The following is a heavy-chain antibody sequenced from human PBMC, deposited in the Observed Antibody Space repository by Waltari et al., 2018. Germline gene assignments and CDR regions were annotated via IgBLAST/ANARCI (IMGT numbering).Heavy chain of an antibody. CDR1: GFTFSRYY. J-gene: IGHJ5*02. V-gene: IGHV3-21*01. D-gene: IGHD3-22*01. Sequence: EVQLVESGGGLVNPGGSLRLCCAASGFTFSRYYMNWVRKAPGKGLEWVSSMSSSSSYIYYADSVKGRFTISRDNAKNSLYLQMNSLRAEETAVYYCERDPDYEISAGWFDPWGQGTLVTVSS. CDR2: MSSSSSYI. CDR3: ERDPDYEISAGWFDP.